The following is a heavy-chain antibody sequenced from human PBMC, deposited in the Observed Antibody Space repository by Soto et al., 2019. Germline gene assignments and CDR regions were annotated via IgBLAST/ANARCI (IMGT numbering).Heavy chain of an antibody. CDR2: IIPMFGTA. J-gene: IGHJ4*02. CDR3: ARSRANYYDSRGYYYSTFAY. D-gene: IGHD3-22*01. CDR1: GGTFSSYA. V-gene: IGHV1-69*12. Sequence: QVQLVQSGAEVKKPGSSVKVSCKTSGGTFSSYAISWVRQAPGQGLEWMGGIIPMFGTANYAQKFQGRVTITADESTRPAYMELSSLRPEDTAVYYCARSRANYYDSRGYYYSTFAYWGQGTLVTVSS.